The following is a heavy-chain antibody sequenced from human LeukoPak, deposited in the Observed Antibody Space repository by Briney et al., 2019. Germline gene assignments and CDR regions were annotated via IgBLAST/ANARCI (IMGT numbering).Heavy chain of an antibody. CDR3: ARVRGYSFGLVS. V-gene: IGHV3-74*01. D-gene: IGHD5-18*01. Sequence: PGGSLRLSCAASGFTFRTYWMHWVRQAPGKGLVWVSRIHDDGKSTTYADSVKGRFTISRDNAKNTLYLQMNSLRAEDTAVYYCARVRGYSFGLVSWGQGTLVTVSS. CDR2: IHDDGKST. J-gene: IGHJ5*02. CDR1: GFTFRTYW.